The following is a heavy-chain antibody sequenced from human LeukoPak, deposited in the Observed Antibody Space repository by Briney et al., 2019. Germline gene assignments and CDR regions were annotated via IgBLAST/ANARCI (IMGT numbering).Heavy chain of an antibody. Sequence: GGSLRLSCAASEFTFSSYSMNWVRQAPGKGLEWVSSISSSSSYIYYADSVKGRFTISRDNAKNSLYLQMNSLRAEDTAVYYCARWVMVRGVRMFDYWGQGTLVTVPS. J-gene: IGHJ4*02. CDR1: EFTFSSYS. CDR3: ARWVMVRGVRMFDY. D-gene: IGHD3-10*01. CDR2: ISSSSSYI. V-gene: IGHV3-21*01.